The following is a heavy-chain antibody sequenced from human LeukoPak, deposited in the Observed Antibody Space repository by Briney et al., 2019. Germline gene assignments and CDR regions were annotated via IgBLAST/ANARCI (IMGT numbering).Heavy chain of an antibody. CDR3: ARRHKRGAYSYGVDY. J-gene: IGHJ4*02. D-gene: IGHD5-18*01. CDR2: IYPGDSDT. Sequence: GESLKISCKGAGYSFANYLIAWVRQMPGKGLEWMGIIYPGDSDTRYSPSFQGQVTISADKSISTAYLQWNSLRASDTAMYYCARRHKRGAYSYGVDYWGQGTLVTVSS. CDR1: GYSFANYL. V-gene: IGHV5-51*01.